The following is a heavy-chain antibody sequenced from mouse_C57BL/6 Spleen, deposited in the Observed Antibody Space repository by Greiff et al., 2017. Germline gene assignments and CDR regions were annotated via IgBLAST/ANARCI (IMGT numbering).Heavy chain of an antibody. CDR2: IRSKSNNYAT. CDR3: VRPGGLDSSGSWFAY. Sequence: EVQLVESGGGLVQPKGSLKLSCAASGFSFNTYAMNWVRQAPGTGLEWVARIRSKSNNYATYYADSVKDRFTISSDDSESMLNLQMNNLKTEDTAMYYGVRPGGLDSSGSWFAYWGQGTLVTVSA. V-gene: IGHV10-1*01. D-gene: IGHD3-2*02. J-gene: IGHJ3*01. CDR1: GFSFNTYA.